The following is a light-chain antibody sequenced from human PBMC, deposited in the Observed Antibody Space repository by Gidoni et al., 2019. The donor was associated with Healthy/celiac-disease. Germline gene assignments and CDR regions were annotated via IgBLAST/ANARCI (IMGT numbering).Light chain of an antibody. Sequence: SYVLTPPPPVSLAPGKTARITWGGNNIGSKSVHWYQQKPGQAPVLVIYYDSDRPSGIPERFSGSNSGNTATLTISRVEAGDEADYYCQVWDSSSDHYVFGTGTKVTVL. CDR2: YDS. CDR1: NIGSKS. J-gene: IGLJ1*01. V-gene: IGLV3-21*04. CDR3: QVWDSSSDHYV.